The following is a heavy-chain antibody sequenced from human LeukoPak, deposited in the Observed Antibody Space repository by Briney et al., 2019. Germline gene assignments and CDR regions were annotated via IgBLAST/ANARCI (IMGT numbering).Heavy chain of an antibody. CDR3: ARDYHYYDSSGYFI. V-gene: IGHV3-30-3*01. CDR1: GLTFISYA. D-gene: IGHD3-22*01. CDR2: ISYDGSNK. Sequence: GRSLRLSCAASGLTFISYAMHWVRQAPGKGLEWVAVISYDGSNKYYADSVKGRFTISRDNSKNTLYLQMNSLRAEDTAVYYCARDYHYYDSSGYFIWGQGTLVTVSS. J-gene: IGHJ4*02.